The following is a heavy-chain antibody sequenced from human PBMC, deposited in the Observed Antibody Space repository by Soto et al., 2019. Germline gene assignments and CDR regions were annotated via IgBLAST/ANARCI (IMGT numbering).Heavy chain of an antibody. J-gene: IGHJ6*02. Sequence: GGSLRLSCAASGFTFSSYDMHWVRQATGKGLEWVSAIGTAGDTYYPGSVKGRFTISRENAKNSLYLQMNSLRAEDTAVYYCARDRFGTYGMDVWGQGTTVTAP. CDR2: IGTAGDT. D-gene: IGHD3-10*01. CDR1: GFTFSSYD. V-gene: IGHV3-13*01. CDR3: ARDRFGTYGMDV.